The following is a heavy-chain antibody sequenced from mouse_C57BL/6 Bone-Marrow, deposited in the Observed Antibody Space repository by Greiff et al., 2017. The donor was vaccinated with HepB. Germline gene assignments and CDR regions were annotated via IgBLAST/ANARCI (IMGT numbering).Heavy chain of an antibody. CDR1: GFTFSNYW. CDR2: IRLKSDNYAT. CDR3: TSLLYSEGY. J-gene: IGHJ2*01. Sequence: EVQRVESGGGLVQPGGSMKLSCVASGFTFSNYWMNWVRQSPEKGLEWVAQIRLKSDNYATHYAESVKGRFTISRDDSKSSVYLQMNNLRAEDTGIYYCTSLLYSEGYWGQGTTLTVSS. V-gene: IGHV6-3*01. D-gene: IGHD2-1*01.